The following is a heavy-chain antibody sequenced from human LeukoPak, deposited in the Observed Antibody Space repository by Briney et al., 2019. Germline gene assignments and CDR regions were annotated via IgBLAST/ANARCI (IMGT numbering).Heavy chain of an antibody. J-gene: IGHJ4*02. D-gene: IGHD1-26*01. CDR2: IKQDGSGR. CDR3: ARDIRLSYVGSTYFDH. Sequence: PGGSLRLSCAASKFTFTNYWMSWVRLAPGKGLEWVANIKQDGSGRYYVDSVKDRFTISRDNTENSLYLQMNSLRAEDTAVYYCARDIRLSYVGSTYFDHWGQGTLVTVSS. V-gene: IGHV3-7*05. CDR1: KFTFTNYW.